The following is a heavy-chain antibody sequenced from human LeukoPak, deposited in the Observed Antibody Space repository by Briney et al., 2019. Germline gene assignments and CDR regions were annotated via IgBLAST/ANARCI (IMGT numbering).Heavy chain of an antibody. CDR3: AREVRYFALGDY. V-gene: IGHV3-30*03. J-gene: IGHJ4*02. CDR1: GFTFNNYG. D-gene: IGHD3-9*01. Sequence: PGGSLRLSCAGSGFTFNNYGIHWVRQAPGKGLEWVAVISFDGSDKYYADSVKGRFTISRDHSKNTLYLQMNSLRAEDTAVYYCAREVRYFALGDYWGQGTLVTVSS. CDR2: ISFDGSDK.